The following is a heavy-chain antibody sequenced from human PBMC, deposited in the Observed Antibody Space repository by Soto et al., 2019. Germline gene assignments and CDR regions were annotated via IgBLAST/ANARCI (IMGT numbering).Heavy chain of an antibody. V-gene: IGHV3-30*18. Sequence: QVQLVESGGGVVQPGRSLRLSCAASGFTFSSYGMHWVRQAPGKGLEWVAVISYDGSNKYYADSVKGRFTISRDNSKNTLYLQMNSLRAEDTAVYYCAKVAGDAFDIWGQGTMVTVSS. J-gene: IGHJ3*02. CDR3: AKVAGDAFDI. CDR2: ISYDGSNK. CDR1: GFTFSSYG.